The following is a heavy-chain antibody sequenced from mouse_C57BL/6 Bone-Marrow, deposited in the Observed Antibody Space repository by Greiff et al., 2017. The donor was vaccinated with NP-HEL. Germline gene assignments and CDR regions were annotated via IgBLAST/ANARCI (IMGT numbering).Heavy chain of an antibody. Sequence: VQLQQPGAELVMPGASVKLSCKASGYTFTSYWMHWVKQRPGQGLEWIGEIDPSDSYTNYNQKFKGKSKLTVDKSSSTAYMQLSSLTSEDSAVYYCARDYDYDDGAMDYWGQGTSVTVSS. CDR1: GYTFTSYW. CDR3: ARDYDYDDGAMDY. CDR2: IDPSDSYT. D-gene: IGHD2-4*01. V-gene: IGHV1-69*01. J-gene: IGHJ4*01.